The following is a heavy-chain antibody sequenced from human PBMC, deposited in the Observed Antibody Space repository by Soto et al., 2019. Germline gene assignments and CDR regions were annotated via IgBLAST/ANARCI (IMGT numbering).Heavy chain of an antibody. Sequence: SVKVSCKVSGXTLTELSMHWVRQAPGKGLEWMGGFDPEDGETIYAQKFQGRVTMTEDTSTDTAYMELSSLRSEDTAVYYCATGRNIVVVPGHPPRVRIDAFDIWGQGTMVTVSS. V-gene: IGHV1-24*01. J-gene: IGHJ3*02. D-gene: IGHD2-2*01. CDR1: GXTLTELS. CDR3: ATGRNIVVVPGHPPRVRIDAFDI. CDR2: FDPEDGET.